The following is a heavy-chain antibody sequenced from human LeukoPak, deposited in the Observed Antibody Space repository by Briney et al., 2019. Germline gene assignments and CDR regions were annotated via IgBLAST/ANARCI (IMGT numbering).Heavy chain of an antibody. V-gene: IGHV3-7*01. CDR1: GFTFSSYW. CDR2: IKQDGSEK. J-gene: IGHJ4*02. D-gene: IGHD3-22*01. Sequence: GGSLRLSCAASGFTFSSYWMSWVRQAPGKGLEWVANIKQDGSEKYYVDSVKGRFTISRDNAKNSLYLQMNSRRAEDTAVYYCARVTRDSSGYSYWGFDYWGQGTLVTVSS. CDR3: ARVTRDSSGYSYWGFDY.